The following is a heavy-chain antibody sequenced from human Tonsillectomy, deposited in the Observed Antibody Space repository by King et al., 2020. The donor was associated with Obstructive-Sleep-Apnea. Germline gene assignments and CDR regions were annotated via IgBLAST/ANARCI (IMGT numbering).Heavy chain of an antibody. J-gene: IGHJ4*02. V-gene: IGHV1-18*04. Sequence: QLVQSGAEVKKPGASVKVSCKASGYTFTSFGISWVRQAPGQGLEWIGWISTYNGNTNYAQKFQGRVTMTTDTFTTTGYMGLRSLRSDDTAIYYCARGLSATVTPIPFDFWGQGTLVSVSS. CDR3: ARGLSATVTPIPFDF. CDR2: ISTYNGNT. CDR1: GYTFTSFG. D-gene: IGHD4-17*01.